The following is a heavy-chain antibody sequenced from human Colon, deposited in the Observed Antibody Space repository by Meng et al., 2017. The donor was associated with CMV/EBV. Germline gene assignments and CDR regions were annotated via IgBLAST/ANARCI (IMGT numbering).Heavy chain of an antibody. V-gene: IGHV1-46*01. J-gene: IGHJ4*01. CDR3: ASQAATHTYFDF. CDR1: GYTFSKYY. Sequence: QVQLVHSGAEVRTPGASVRVSCKASGYTFSKYYIYWVRQAPGQGPEWMGIINPNGDSTTLAQKFQGRVTVTRDTSTNTVYMELSSLRSDDTAVYYCASQAATHTYFDFWGHGTLVTVSS. CDR2: INPNGDST. D-gene: IGHD6-13*01.